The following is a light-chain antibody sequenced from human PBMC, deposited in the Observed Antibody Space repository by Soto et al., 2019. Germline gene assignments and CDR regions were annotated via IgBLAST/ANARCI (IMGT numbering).Light chain of an antibody. CDR2: GAS. CDR3: QQHNSWRPLT. CDR1: QSVSSN. V-gene: IGKV3-15*01. Sequence: EIVMTQSPATLSVSPGERATLSCRASQSVSSNLAWYQQKPGQAPRLLIYGASTRATGIPARFSGSGSGTEFDLAISSLQSEDLEVEYCQQHNSWRPLTFGGGTQVEIK. J-gene: IGKJ4*01.